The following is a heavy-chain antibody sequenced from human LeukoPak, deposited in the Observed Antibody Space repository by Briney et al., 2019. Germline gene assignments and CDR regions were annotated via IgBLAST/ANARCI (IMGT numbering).Heavy chain of an antibody. J-gene: IGHJ4*02. Sequence: SETLSPTCTVSGGSINSYYWSWTRQPPGKGLEWVGYIYYSGSTNYNPSLKSRVTISVDTSMNQFSLKLSSVTAADTAVYYCARVYQGSGSYYRNFDYWGQGTLVTVSS. D-gene: IGHD1-26*01. V-gene: IGHV4-59*01. CDR2: IYYSGST. CDR1: GGSINSYY. CDR3: ARVYQGSGSYYRNFDY.